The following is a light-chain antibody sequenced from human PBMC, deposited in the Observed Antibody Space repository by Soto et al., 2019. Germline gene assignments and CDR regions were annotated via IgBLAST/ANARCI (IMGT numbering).Light chain of an antibody. Sequence: QPVLTQSPSASASLGASVKLTCTLSSGHSSDAIAWHQKKPEKGPRFLMNLNSDGSHTKGDGIPDRFSGSTSGAERYLTISSLQSEDEADYCCQTWGTGIVIFGGGTKLTVL. J-gene: IGLJ2*01. V-gene: IGLV4-69*01. CDR3: QTWGTGIVI. CDR2: LNSDGSH. CDR1: SGHSSDA.